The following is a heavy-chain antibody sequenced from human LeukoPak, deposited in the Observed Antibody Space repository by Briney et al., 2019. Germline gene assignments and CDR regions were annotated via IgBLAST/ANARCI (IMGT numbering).Heavy chain of an antibody. CDR3: ARESRQLYY. D-gene: IGHD1-1*01. CDR1: GFTFSNYW. V-gene: IGHV3-7*01. Sequence: PGGSLRLSCAASGFTFSNYWMTWVRQAPGKGLEWVANIKQDGSENYYVDSVKGRFTISRDNAKNSLYLQMNSLRVEDTAVYYCARESRQLYYWGQGTLVTVSS. CDR2: IKQDGSEN. J-gene: IGHJ4*02.